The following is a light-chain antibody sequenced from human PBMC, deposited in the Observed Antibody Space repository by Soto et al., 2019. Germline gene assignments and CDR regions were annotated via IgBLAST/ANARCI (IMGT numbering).Light chain of an antibody. CDR1: SSNIGSNT. V-gene: IGLV1-44*01. CDR3: AAWDDSLNGLV. CDR2: NNN. Sequence: QSVLTQPPSASGTPGQRVTISCSGSSSNIGSNTVNCYQQLPGTAPKLLIYNNNQRPSAVPDRFSGSKCGTSASLAISGLQSEDEADYYCAAWDDSLNGLVFGTGTKLTVL. J-gene: IGLJ1*01.